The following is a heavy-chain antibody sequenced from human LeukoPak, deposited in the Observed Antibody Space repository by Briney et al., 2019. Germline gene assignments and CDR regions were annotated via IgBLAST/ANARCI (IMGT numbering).Heavy chain of an antibody. CDR1: GFTFSSFA. J-gene: IGHJ4*02. Sequence: GGCVRLSCAASGFTFSSFAMHWARQAPGKGLEWVAVISYDGSNKYYADSVKGRFTISRDSSKNTLYLQMNSLRAEDTAVYYCARDSSGNYFDNWGQATMATVSS. CDR3: ARDSSGNYFDN. V-gene: IGHV3-33*01. CDR2: ISYDGSNK. D-gene: IGHD6-19*01.